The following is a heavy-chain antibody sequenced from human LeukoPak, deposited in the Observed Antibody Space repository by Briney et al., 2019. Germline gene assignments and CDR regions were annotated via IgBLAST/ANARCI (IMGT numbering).Heavy chain of an antibody. CDR2: IYHSGST. Sequence: PSETLSLTFTVSGDSISSGYYWGWIRQPPGKGLEWIGSIYHSGSTYYNPSLKSRVTISVDMSKNQFSLKLSSVTAADTAVYYCASRIVARYWGQGTLVTVSS. J-gene: IGHJ4*02. CDR1: GDSISSGYY. V-gene: IGHV4-38-2*02. D-gene: IGHD5-12*01. CDR3: ASRIVARY.